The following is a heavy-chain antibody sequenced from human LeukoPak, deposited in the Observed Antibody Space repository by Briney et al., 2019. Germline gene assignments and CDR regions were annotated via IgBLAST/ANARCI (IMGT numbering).Heavy chain of an antibody. Sequence: GGSLRLSCAASGFNFDEYAMHWVRQAPGKGLEWVSGISWNSDSIGYADSVKGRFTISRDNAKNSLYLQMNSLRGEDTALYYCSGGYHHYXDVWXKGTTXTIS. J-gene: IGHJ6*03. D-gene: IGHD4-23*01. CDR2: ISWNSDSI. CDR3: SGGYHHYXDV. CDR1: GFNFDEYA. V-gene: IGHV3-9*01.